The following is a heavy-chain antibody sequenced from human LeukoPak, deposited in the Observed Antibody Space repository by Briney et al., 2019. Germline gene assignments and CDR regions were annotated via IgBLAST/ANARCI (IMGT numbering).Heavy chain of an antibody. CDR2: IIPIFGTA. V-gene: IGHV1-69*06. CDR3: ARGRDCSGGSCYSIGQPYCYYMDV. Sequence: GASVKVSCKASGGTFSSYAISWVRQAPGQGLEWMGGIIPIFGTANYAQKFQGRVTITADKSTSTAYMELSSLRSEDTAVYYCARGRDCSGGSCYSIGQPYCYYMDVWGKGTTVTVSS. CDR1: GGTFSSYA. D-gene: IGHD2-15*01. J-gene: IGHJ6*03.